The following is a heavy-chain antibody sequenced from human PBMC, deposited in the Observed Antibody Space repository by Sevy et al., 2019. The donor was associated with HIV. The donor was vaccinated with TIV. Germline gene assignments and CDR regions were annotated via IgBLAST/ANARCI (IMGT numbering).Heavy chain of an antibody. J-gene: IGHJ6*03. Sequence: GGSLRLSCVASGFIFSTDWMHWVRQAPGKGLVWVSRIDTDGGDTSYADSVKGRFTISRDNAKNTLYLQMNSLRAEDKAVYYCVRDRPGPKHYMDVWGKGTTVTVSS. V-gene: IGHV3-74*01. CDR1: GFIFSTDW. CDR2: IDTDGGDT. CDR3: VRDRPGPKHYMDV.